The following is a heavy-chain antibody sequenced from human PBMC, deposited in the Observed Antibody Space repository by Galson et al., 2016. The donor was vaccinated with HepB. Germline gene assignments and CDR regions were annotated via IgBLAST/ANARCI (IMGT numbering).Heavy chain of an antibody. Sequence: SLRLSCAASSGFTFSDYGMHWVRQAPGKGLEWVAIIAPDGRNRYYADSVKGRFAISRDNSKNMVYLQMNSLRADDTAVYYCARGSGSYLGWVFDLWGRGALVTVSS. J-gene: IGHJ2*01. V-gene: IGHV3-30*03. CDR1: GFTFSDYG. CDR2: IAPDGRNR. CDR3: ARGSGSYLGWVFDL. D-gene: IGHD1-26*01.